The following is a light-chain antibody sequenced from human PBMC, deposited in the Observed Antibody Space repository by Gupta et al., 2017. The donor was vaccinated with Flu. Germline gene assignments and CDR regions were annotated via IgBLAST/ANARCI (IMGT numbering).Light chain of an antibody. CDR3: VLFMDTGTWL. V-gene: IGLV8-61*01. CDR2: VTD. J-gene: IGLJ2*01. CDR1: SGSVSTNND. Sequence: SGSVSTNNDPRCYRQTPGQAQRTLIYVTDRRAAVVNGRFAGTVVGSKAALTITGVQADDECDYFCVLFMDTGTWLFGGGTKLTVL.